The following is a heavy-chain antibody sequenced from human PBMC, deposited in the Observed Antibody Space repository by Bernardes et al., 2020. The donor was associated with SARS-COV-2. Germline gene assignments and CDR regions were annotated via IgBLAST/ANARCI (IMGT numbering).Heavy chain of an antibody. J-gene: IGHJ2*01. CDR2: IGRSSSYI. Sequence: LRLSCVASGFTFSSYNMNWVRQAPGKGLEWLSSIGRSSSYIFYADSVKGRFTISRDNAKKILSLQMDSLRAEDTGLYYCARDVGYYYDSSGYYPDWYFDLWGRGTLVTVSS. D-gene: IGHD3-22*01. V-gene: IGHV3-21*01. CDR3: ARDVGYYYDSSGYYPDWYFDL. CDR1: GFTFSSYN.